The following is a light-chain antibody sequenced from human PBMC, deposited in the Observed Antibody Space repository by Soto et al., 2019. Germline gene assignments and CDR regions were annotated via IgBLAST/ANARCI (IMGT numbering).Light chain of an antibody. J-gene: IGKJ5*01. V-gene: IGKV3-11*01. CDR1: QSVGSH. Sequence: EIVLTQSPATLSLSPGERAALSCRASQSVGSHLAWYQQKPGQPPRLLIYDASNRAPGIPARFSGSGSGTDFTLTISSLEPEDFSVYYCQHRTNWPPVTFGQGTRLEIK. CDR2: DAS. CDR3: QHRTNWPPVT.